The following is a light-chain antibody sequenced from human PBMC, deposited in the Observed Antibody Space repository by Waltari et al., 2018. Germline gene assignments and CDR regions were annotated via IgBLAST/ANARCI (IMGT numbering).Light chain of an antibody. Sequence: DVQMTQSPSTLSASIGDRVTVTCRASQSIRVWLAWYQQRPGGAPKLPICRASSLQSGVPSRFSGTGSETEFALTIDSLHPDDFATYCCQQYNSYPITFGAGTRLE. CDR1: QSIRVW. J-gene: IGKJ5*01. CDR3: QQYNSYPIT. V-gene: IGKV1-5*03. CDR2: RAS.